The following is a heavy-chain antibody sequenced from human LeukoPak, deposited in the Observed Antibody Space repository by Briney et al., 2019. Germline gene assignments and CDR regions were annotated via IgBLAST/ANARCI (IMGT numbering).Heavy chain of an antibody. CDR3: ASDYSSSLGY. CDR1: GGSISNYY. V-gene: IGHV4-4*07. CDR2: IYASGST. D-gene: IGHD6-6*01. Sequence: KPSETLSLTCTVSGGSISNYYWSWIRQPAGKGLEWIGRIYASGSTNYNPSLKSRITMSLDTSKNHFSLKLTSVTGADTAMYYCASDYSSSLGYWGQGTLVTVSS. J-gene: IGHJ4*02.